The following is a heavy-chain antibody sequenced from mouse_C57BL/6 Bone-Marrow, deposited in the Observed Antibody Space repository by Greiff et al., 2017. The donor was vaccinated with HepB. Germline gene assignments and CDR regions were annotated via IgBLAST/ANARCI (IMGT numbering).Heavy chain of an antibody. CDR3: ARILITTVAMDY. Sequence: VHLVESGPGLVQPSQSLSITCTVSGFSLTSYGVHWVRQSPGKGLEWLGVIWSGGSTDYNAAFISRLSISKDNSKSQVFFKMNSLQADDTAIYYCARILITTVAMDYWGQGTSVTVSS. CDR1: GFSLTSYG. V-gene: IGHV2-2*01. CDR2: IWSGGST. D-gene: IGHD1-2*01. J-gene: IGHJ4*01.